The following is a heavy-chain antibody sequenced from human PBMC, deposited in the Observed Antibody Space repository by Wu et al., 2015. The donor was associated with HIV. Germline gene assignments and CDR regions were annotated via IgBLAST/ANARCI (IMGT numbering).Heavy chain of an antibody. J-gene: IGHJ3*02. CDR3: ARMSWQWLAHDAFDI. V-gene: IGHV1-2*02. Sequence: QVELLQSGAEVKKPGASVKVSCKASGYASNHFTDHYIYWVRQAPRQGHEYMGYINPKSGETKYEQKFQGRVTMTSDTSMNTGTMELTSLTSDDTAVYYCARMSWQWLAHDAFDIWGQGTMVTVSS. CDR2: INPKSGET. CDR1: GYASNHFTDHY. D-gene: IGHD6-19*01.